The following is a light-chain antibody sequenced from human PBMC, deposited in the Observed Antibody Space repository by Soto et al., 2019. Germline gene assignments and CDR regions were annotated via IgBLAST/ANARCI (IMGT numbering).Light chain of an antibody. CDR3: SAWDASLNSYV. CDR1: SSNIGSKT. J-gene: IGLJ1*01. Sequence: QSVLTQPPSASGTPGQRVTISCSGSSSNIGSKTVNWYQQRPGTAPQLLIYSNYQRPSGVPDRFSGSKSGTSASLAISGLPSEDEADYYCSAWDASLNSYVFGTGTKLTVL. V-gene: IGLV1-44*01. CDR2: SNY.